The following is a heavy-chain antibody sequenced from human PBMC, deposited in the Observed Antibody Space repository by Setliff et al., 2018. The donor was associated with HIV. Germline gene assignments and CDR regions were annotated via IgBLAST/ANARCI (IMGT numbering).Heavy chain of an antibody. V-gene: IGHV4-39*07. CDR1: GAAVTSSAFY. D-gene: IGHD3-22*01. J-gene: IGHJ4*02. Sequence: SETLSLTCKVSGAAVTSSAFYWAWIRQPPGKGLEWIGSVYHSGTSYYKASLKNRVTMSVDSSKSQFSLKLSSVTAADTAVYYCARGLPYYYDSSGYYYFDYWGQGTLVTVSS. CDR3: ARGLPYYYDSSGYYYFDY. CDR2: VYHSGTS.